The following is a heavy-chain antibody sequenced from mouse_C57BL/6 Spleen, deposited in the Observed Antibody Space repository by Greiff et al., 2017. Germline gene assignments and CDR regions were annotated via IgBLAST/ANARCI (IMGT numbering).Heavy chain of an antibody. D-gene: IGHD1-1*01. CDR3: TRGLLRDYFDY. V-gene: IGHV14-1*01. J-gene: IGHJ2*01. Sequence: EVQLQQSGAELVRPGASVKLSCTASGFNIKDYYMHWVKQRPEQGLEWIGRIDPEDGDTEYAPKFQGKATMTADTSANTAYLQLSSLTSEDTAVYYCTRGLLRDYFDYWGQGTTLTVSS. CDR1: GFNIKDYY. CDR2: IDPEDGDT.